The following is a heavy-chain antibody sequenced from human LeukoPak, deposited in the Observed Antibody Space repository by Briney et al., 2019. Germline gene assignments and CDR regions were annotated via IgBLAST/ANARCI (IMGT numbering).Heavy chain of an antibody. CDR3: AKQIGYCSDGSCYFPY. Sequence: GGSLRLSCAASGFTFSSSAMSWVRQAPGKGLEWVSVISNNGGYTYYADSVQGRFTISRDNSKSTLCLQMNSLRAEDTAVYYCAKQIGYCSDGSCYFPYWGQGTLVTVSS. D-gene: IGHD2-15*01. CDR2: ISNNGGYT. V-gene: IGHV3-23*01. CDR1: GFTFSSSA. J-gene: IGHJ4*02.